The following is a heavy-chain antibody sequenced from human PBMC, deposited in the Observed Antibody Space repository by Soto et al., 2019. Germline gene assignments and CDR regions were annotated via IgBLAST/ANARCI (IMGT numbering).Heavy chain of an antibody. J-gene: IGHJ4*02. CDR1: GFTFSHYA. CDR3: SKDHGHSFDYYHFDY. Sequence: PGGSLRLSCAASGFTFSHYAMSWVRQAPGKGLEWVSAITGSGGTTYYADSVKGRFTISRDSSKNTLYLQMNSLRAEDTAVYYCSKDHGHSFDYYHFDYWGQGTLVTVSS. CDR2: ITGSGGTT. V-gene: IGHV3-23*01. D-gene: IGHD3-9*01.